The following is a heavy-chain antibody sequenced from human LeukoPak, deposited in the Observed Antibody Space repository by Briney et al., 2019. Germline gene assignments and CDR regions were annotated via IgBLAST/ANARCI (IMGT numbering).Heavy chain of an antibody. CDR2: INPSGGST. CDR1: GYTFTSYY. J-gene: IGHJ4*02. V-gene: IGHV1-46*01. CDR3: ARESYYYDSSHVGPDY. Sequence: ASVKVSCKASGYTFTSYYMHWLRQAPGQGLEWMGIINPSGGSTSYAQKFQGRVTMTRDTSTSTVYMELSSLRSEDTAVYYCARESYYYDSSHVGPDYWGQGTLVTVSS. D-gene: IGHD3-22*01.